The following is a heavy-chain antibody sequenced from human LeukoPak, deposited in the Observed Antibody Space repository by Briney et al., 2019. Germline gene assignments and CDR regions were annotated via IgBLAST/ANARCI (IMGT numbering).Heavy chain of an antibody. J-gene: IGHJ2*01. V-gene: IGHV3-53*01. CDR1: VFIVNNIK. CDR3: ARVRGYSDWYFDL. D-gene: IGHD5-18*01. Sequence: GGSLRLSCAASVFIVNNIKMNWVRQAPWRGLEWVSIIYSGGSTYYPASVKGRFTISRDNSKNTLSLQMSSLRAEDTAVYYCARVRGYSDWYFDLWGRGTMVTVSS. CDR2: IYSGGST.